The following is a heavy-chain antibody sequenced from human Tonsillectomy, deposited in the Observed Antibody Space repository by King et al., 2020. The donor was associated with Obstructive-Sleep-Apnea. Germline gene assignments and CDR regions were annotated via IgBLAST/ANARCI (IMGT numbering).Heavy chain of an antibody. Sequence: VQLVESGGGLVQSGGSLRLSCAASGFTFSDYWMTWVRQAPGKGLEWVANIKQDGSEKYYVDSVKGRFTISRDNADNSLSLQMDSLGAEDTAVYYCAKGSYRHDYWGQGTLVTVSS. CDR3: AKGSYRHDY. D-gene: IGHD3-16*02. CDR2: IKQDGSEK. J-gene: IGHJ4*02. CDR1: GFTFSDYW. V-gene: IGHV3-7*01.